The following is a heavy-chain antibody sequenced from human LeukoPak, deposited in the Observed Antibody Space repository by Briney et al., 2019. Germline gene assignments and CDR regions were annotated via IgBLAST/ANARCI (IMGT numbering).Heavy chain of an antibody. D-gene: IGHD1-26*01. CDR3: AKDMSGRDGAFDI. CDR1: VFTFDDYA. V-gene: IGHV3-9*01. J-gene: IGHJ3*02. CDR2: ISWNSGSI. Sequence: GGSLRLSCAASVFTFDDYAMHWVRQAPGKGLEWVSGISWNSGSIGYADSVKGRFTISRDNAKNSLYLQMNSLRAEDTALYYCAKDMSGRDGAFDIWGQGTMVTVSS.